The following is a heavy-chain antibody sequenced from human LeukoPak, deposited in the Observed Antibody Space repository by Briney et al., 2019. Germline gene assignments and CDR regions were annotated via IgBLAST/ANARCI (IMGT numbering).Heavy chain of an antibody. CDR3: AKDGYCSGGSCYSVDAFDI. D-gene: IGHD2-15*01. V-gene: IGHV3-23*01. J-gene: IGHJ3*02. Sequence: HAGGSLRLSCAASGFTFSSYAMSWVRQAPGEGLEWVSAVSGSGGSTYYADSVKGRFTISRDNSKNTLYLQMNSLRAEDTAVYYCAKDGYCSGGSCYSVDAFDIWGQGTMVTVSS. CDR1: GFTFSSYA. CDR2: VSGSGGST.